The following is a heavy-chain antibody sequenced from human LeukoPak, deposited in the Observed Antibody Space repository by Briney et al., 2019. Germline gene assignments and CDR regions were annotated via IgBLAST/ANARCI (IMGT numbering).Heavy chain of an antibody. CDR1: GGTFIGYA. V-gene: IGHV1-69*04. CDR2: IIPILCIA. Sequence: GSSVNVSCKSCGGTFIGYAISWVRQAPGQGLDWVGRIIPILCIANYAQKFQGRVTITADKSTSTAYMELSSLRSEDTAVYYCARDCGYSYGTWGYYYYYYGMDVWGQGNTVTVS. D-gene: IGHD5-18*01. CDR3: ARDCGYSYGTWGYYYYYYGMDV. J-gene: IGHJ6*02.